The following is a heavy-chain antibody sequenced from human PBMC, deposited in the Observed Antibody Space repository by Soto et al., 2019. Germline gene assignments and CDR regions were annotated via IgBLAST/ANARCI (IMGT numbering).Heavy chain of an antibody. CDR3: ARWEPYYYDSSGYALDI. CDR1: GYTFTSYG. J-gene: IGHJ3*02. Sequence: ASVKVSCKASGYTFTSYGISWVRQAPGQGLEWMGWISAYNSNTNYAQKLQGRVTVTTDTSTSTAYMELRSLRSDDTAVYYCARWEPYYYDSSGYALDIWGQGTMVTVSS. V-gene: IGHV1-18*04. CDR2: ISAYNSNT. D-gene: IGHD3-22*01.